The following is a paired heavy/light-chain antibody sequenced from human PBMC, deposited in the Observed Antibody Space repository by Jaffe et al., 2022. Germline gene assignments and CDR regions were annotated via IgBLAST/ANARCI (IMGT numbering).Light chain of an antibody. CDR3: QQFNSYPPA. Sequence: AIQLTQSPSSLSASVGDRVTITCRASQGISSALAWYQQKPGKAPKLLIYDASSLESGVPSRFSGSGSGTDFTLTISSLQPEDFATYYCQQFNSYPPAFGPGTKVDIK. J-gene: IGKJ3*01. CDR1: QGISSA. CDR2: DAS. V-gene: IGKV1-13*02.
Heavy chain of an antibody. D-gene: IGHD3-9*01. CDR3: ARAARYFDWLGDY. J-gene: IGHJ4*02. V-gene: IGHV3-21*01. CDR1: GFTFSSYS. CDR2: ISSSSSYI. Sequence: EVQLVESGGGLVKPGGSLRLSCAASGFTFSSYSMNWVRQAPGKGLEWVSSISSSSSYIYYADSVKGRFTISRDNAKNSLYLQMNSLRAEDTAVYYCARAARYFDWLGDYWGQGTLVTVSS.